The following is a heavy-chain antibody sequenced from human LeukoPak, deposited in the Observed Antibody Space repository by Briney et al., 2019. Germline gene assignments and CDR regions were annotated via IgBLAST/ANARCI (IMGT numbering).Heavy chain of an antibody. J-gene: IGHJ4*02. D-gene: IGHD2-15*01. CDR2: ISGSGGST. V-gene: IGHV3-23*01. CDR1: GFTFSSYA. CDR3: AKAHLYCSGGSCYSDPFDY. Sequence: GGSLRLSCAASGFTFSSYAMSWVRQAPGKGLEWVSAISGSGGSTYYADSVKGRFTISRNNSKNTLYLKMNSLRAEDTAVYYCAKAHLYCSGGSCYSDPFDYWGQGTLVTVSS.